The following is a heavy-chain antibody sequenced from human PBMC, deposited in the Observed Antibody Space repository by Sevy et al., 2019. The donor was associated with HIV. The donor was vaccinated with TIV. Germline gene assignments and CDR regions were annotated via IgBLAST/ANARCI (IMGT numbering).Heavy chain of an antibody. CDR1: GGTFSSYA. Sequence: ASVKVSCKASGGTFSSYAISWVRQAPGQGLESMGGIIPIFGTANYAQKFQGRVTITADESTSTAYMELSSLRSEDTAVYYCARAVRAGGYDYVWGSYRQSHFDYWGQRTLVTVSS. V-gene: IGHV1-69*13. D-gene: IGHD3-16*02. CDR3: ARAVRAGGYDYVWGSYRQSHFDY. J-gene: IGHJ4*02. CDR2: IIPIFGTA.